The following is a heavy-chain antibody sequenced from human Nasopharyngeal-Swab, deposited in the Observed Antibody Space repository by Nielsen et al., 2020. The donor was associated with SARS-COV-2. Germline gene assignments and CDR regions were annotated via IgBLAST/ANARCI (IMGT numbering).Heavy chain of an antibody. CDR2: IYPGDSDT. J-gene: IGHJ4*02. V-gene: IGHV5-51*01. CDR3: ARPHLNGDYSNFDY. Sequence: GESLKISCQGSGYTFTNYWIAWVRQRPGKGLEWMGIIYPGDSDTRYSPSFQGQVTISADKSISTAYLQWSSLKASDTAMYYCARPHLNGDYSNFDYWGQGTLVTVSS. CDR1: GYTFTNYW. D-gene: IGHD4-17*01.